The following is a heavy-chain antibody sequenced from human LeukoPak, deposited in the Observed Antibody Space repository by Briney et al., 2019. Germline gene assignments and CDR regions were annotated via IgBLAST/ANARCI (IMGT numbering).Heavy chain of an antibody. V-gene: IGHV4-34*01. Sequence: SETLSLTCAVYGGSFSGYYWSWIRQPPGKGLEWIGEINHSGSTNYNPSLKSRVTISVDTSKNQFSLKLSSVTAADTAAYYCARPATASRYYFDYWGQGTLVTVSS. CDR3: ARPATASRYYFDY. CDR2: INHSGST. CDR1: GGSFSGYY. D-gene: IGHD2-21*02. J-gene: IGHJ4*02.